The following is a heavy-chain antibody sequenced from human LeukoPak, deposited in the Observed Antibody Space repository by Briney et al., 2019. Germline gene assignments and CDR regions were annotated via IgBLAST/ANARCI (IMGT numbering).Heavy chain of an antibody. Sequence: SETLSLTCTVSGGTIRSYYWSWIRQPPGKGLEWIGYINYSGSTNYNPSLNSRVTISVVTSKNQCSLKLNSVTAADTAVYYCAKSNGYRLIDIWGQGTMVTVSS. V-gene: IGHV4-59*12. J-gene: IGHJ3*02. CDR3: AKSNGYRLIDI. CDR2: INYSGST. D-gene: IGHD3-22*01. CDR1: GGTIRSYY.